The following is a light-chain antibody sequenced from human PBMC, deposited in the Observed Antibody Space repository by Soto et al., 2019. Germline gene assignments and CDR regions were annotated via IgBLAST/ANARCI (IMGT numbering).Light chain of an antibody. CDR1: KLGDKY. CDR2: QDT. V-gene: IGLV3-1*01. Sequence: SYELTQPPSVSVSTGQTASITCSGDKLGDKYACWYQQKPGQSPVLVIYQDTKRPSGIPERFSGSNSGNTATLTISGTQAMDEADYYCQAWDSSPAVFGGGTKLTVL. J-gene: IGLJ2*01. CDR3: QAWDSSPAV.